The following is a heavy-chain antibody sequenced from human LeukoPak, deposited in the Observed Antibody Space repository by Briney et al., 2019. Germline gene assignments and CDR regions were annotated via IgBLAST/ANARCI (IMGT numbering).Heavy chain of an antibody. CDR3: ARPVEMATISGDAFDI. D-gene: IGHD5-24*01. Sequence: SETLSLTCTISGGSISSSSYNWGWIRQTPGKGLEWIGSIDNSGTTYFNPSLKSRVTISVDTSKDQFSLKLSSVTAADTAVYYCARPVEMATISGDAFDIWGQGTMVTVSS. V-gene: IGHV4-39*07. J-gene: IGHJ3*02. CDR2: IDNSGTT. CDR1: GGSISSSSYN.